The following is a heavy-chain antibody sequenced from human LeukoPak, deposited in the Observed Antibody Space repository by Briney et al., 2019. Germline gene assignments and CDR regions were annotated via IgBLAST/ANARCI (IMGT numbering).Heavy chain of an antibody. CDR1: GGSISSFY. D-gene: IGHD3-22*01. CDR2: IYYTGST. V-gene: IGHV4-59*01. Sequence: SETLSLTCTVSGGSISSFYWNWIRQPPGKVLEWIGYIYYTGSTYYNPSLKSRVTISVDTSKNQFSLKLSSVTAADTAVYYCARDSGQIVDYYDSIWGQGTMVTVSS. CDR3: ARDSGQIVDYYDSI. J-gene: IGHJ3*02.